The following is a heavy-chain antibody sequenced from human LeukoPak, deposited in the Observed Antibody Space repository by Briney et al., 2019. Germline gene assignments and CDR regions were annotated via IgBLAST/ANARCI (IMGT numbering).Heavy chain of an antibody. D-gene: IGHD5-18*01. J-gene: IGHJ4*02. CDR1: GGSFSGYY. V-gene: IGHV4-34*01. Sequence: SETLSLTCAVYGGSFSGYYWSWIRQPPGKGLEWIGEINHSGSTNYNPSLKSRVTISVDTSKNQFSLKLSSVTAADTAVYYCARNSDTAMVDCWGQGTLVTVSS. CDR2: INHSGST. CDR3: ARNSDTAMVDC.